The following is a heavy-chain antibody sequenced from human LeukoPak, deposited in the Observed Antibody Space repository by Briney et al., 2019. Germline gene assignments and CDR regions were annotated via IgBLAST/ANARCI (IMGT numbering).Heavy chain of an antibody. V-gene: IGHV4-59*01. J-gene: IGHJ4*02. CDR3: VRAKGDY. CDR1: GGSITSSY. Sequence: SETLSLTCTVSGGSITSSYWTWIRQPPGKRLEWIAYTYYNGRANHNPSLKSRVTISVDTSKNQFSLKLSSVTAADTAVYYCVRAKGDYWGPGTLVTVSS. CDR2: TYYNGRA.